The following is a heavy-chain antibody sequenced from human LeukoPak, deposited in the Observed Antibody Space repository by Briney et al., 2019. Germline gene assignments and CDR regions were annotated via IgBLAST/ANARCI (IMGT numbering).Heavy chain of an antibody. D-gene: IGHD3-10*01. V-gene: IGHV1-2*02. CDR1: GYTFTGSGWY. Sequence: GASVKVSCKASGYTFTGSGWYLYWLRQAPGQGLECVGWIHPNNGATLYAQKFQGRVAMTTDTSISTAYMEPSRLRPDDTAMYYCARDGPAQMVDFDYWGQGTMVTVSS. CDR2: IHPNNGAT. J-gene: IGHJ4*02. CDR3: ARDGPAQMVDFDY.